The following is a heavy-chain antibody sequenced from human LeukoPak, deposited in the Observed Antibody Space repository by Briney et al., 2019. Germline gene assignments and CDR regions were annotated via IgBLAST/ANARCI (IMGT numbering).Heavy chain of an antibody. V-gene: IGHV4-38-2*01. Sequence: SETLSLTCAVHDYPISSGYYWGCIRQPPGKGLEWIGTIYHSGSTYYSPSLKSRVTISVATSKNQFSLKLSAVTAGDTVVDYCARHLSQRRGGFDGWGQGTLVSVS. CDR3: ARHLSQRRGGFDG. J-gene: IGHJ4*02. CDR1: DYPISSGYY. D-gene: IGHD5-12*01. CDR2: IYHSGST.